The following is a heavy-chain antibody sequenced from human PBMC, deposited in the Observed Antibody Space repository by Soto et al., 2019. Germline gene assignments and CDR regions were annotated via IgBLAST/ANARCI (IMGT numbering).Heavy chain of an antibody. J-gene: IGHJ5*02. D-gene: IGHD3-3*01. CDR2: INHTGGT. CDR1: GGSVNGYY. V-gene: IGHV4-34*01. Sequence: PSETLSLTCAVYGGSVNGYYWNWIRQPSGKGLEWIGEINHTGGTHYNPSLKSRVTMSVDTSKNQFSLRCSVTAADTAIYYCATRITVFGLLIPPFDPWGQGTQVTVSS. CDR3: ATRITVFGLLIPPFDP.